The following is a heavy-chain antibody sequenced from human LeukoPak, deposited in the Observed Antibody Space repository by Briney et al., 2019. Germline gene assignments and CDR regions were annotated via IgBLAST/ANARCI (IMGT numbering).Heavy chain of an antibody. J-gene: IGHJ4*02. CDR2: IKQDGGEK. CDR3: ARLGARQVLDY. D-gene: IGHD4-17*01. CDR1: GFTFSSYW. V-gene: IGHV3-7*01. Sequence: PGGSLRLSCTASGFTFSSYWMSWVRQAPGKGLEWVANIKQDGGEKYYVDSVKGRFTISRDNAKNSLYLQMNCLRAEDTAVYYCARLGARQVLDYWGQGTLVTVSS.